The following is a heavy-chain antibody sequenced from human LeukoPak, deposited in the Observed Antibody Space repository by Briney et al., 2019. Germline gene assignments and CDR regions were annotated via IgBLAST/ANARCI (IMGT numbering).Heavy chain of an antibody. J-gene: IGHJ4*02. D-gene: IGHD6-19*01. CDR3: AKVVSRIAVAGPLFDY. Sequence: GGSLRLSCTASGFTFSGYAMSWVRQAPGKGLEWVSAISGSGGSTYYADSVKGRFTISRDNSKNTLYLQMNSLRAEDTAVYYCAKVVSRIAVAGPLFDYWGQGTLVTVSS. V-gene: IGHV3-23*01. CDR1: GFTFSGYA. CDR2: ISGSGGST.